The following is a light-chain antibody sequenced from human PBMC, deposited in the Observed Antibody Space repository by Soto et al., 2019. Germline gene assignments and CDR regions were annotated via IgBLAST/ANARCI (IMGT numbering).Light chain of an antibody. V-gene: IGLV2-18*02. CDR1: SSDIGRHNH. CDR2: ELI. J-gene: IGLJ3*02. Sequence: QSALTQPPSVSGSPGQSVTISCTGTSSDIGRHNHVSWYQQPPGTAPKLMINELINRPSGVPGRFSGSKSGNTASLTISGLQAEDEADYYCSSFTSSSTWVFGGGTKVTVL. CDR3: SSFTSSSTWV.